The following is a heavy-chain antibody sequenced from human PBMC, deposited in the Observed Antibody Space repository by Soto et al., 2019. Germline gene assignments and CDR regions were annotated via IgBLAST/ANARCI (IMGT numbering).Heavy chain of an antibody. D-gene: IGHD1-26*01. V-gene: IGHV3-23*01. CDR2: IRSNGGDT. Sequence: EVQLLESGGALVQPGGSLRLSCVASGFTFSNYAMSWVRQAPGKGLEWVSGIRSNGGDTYYVDSVKGRLTISRDNSKNTLYLQMNSLRVEDTAVYYCAKDIDSGAGDDFDHWGQGVLVTVSS. CDR1: GFTFSNYA. J-gene: IGHJ4*02. CDR3: AKDIDSGAGDDFDH.